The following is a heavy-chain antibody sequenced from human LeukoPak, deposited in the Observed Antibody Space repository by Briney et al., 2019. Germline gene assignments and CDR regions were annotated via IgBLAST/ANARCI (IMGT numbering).Heavy chain of an antibody. CDR2: IGIAGDT. V-gene: IGHV3-13*01. D-gene: IGHD1-26*01. CDR1: GFTFSSSD. CDR3: AREGPTVGSKWDNWYFDL. J-gene: IGHJ2*01. Sequence: GGSLGLSCAASGFTFSSSDMHWVRQAPGKGLEWVSAIGIAGDTYYPVSVKGRFTISRENAKNSLYLQMNSLRPGDTAVYYCAREGPTVGSKWDNWYFDLWGRGTLVTVSS.